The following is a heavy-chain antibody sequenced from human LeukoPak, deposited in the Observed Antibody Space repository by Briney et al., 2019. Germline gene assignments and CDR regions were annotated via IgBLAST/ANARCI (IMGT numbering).Heavy chain of an antibody. CDR1: GFSFSYYS. Sequence: GGSLRLSCAASGFSFSYYSMNWVRQAPGKGLEWVSYISSSTSIIYYADSVKGRFTISRDNAKNSLFLQMNSLRDEDTAVYYCARDSLYDSSGYYPYWGQGTLVSASSDVWGQGTTVTVSS. CDR2: ISSSTSII. V-gene: IGHV3-48*02. D-gene: IGHD3-22*01. J-gene: IGHJ6*02. CDR3: ARDSLYDSSGYYPYWGQGTLVSASSDV.